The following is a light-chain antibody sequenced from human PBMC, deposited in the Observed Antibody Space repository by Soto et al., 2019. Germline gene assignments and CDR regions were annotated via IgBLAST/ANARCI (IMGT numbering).Light chain of an antibody. Sequence: DIQMTQSPSSLSASVGDRVTITCRASQSITYWLAWYQQKPGRAPKLLIYDVFNLQSGVPSRFSGSGSGTEFTLTISSLQSEDFAVYYCQQYNNWPPWTFGQGTKVEIK. J-gene: IGKJ1*01. CDR1: QSITYW. CDR2: DVF. V-gene: IGKV1-5*01. CDR3: QQYNNWPPWT.